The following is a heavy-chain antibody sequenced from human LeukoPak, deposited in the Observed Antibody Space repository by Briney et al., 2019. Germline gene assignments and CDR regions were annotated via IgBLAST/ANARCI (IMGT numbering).Heavy chain of an antibody. V-gene: IGHV4-31*03. CDR1: GGSISSGGYY. CDR2: IYYSGST. CDR3: AREAPHAYYYGMDV. J-gene: IGHJ6*02. Sequence: SQTLSLTCTVSGGSISSGGYYWSWIRQHPGKGLEWIGYIYYSGSTYYNPSHKSRVTISVDTSKNQFSLKLSSVTAADTAVYYCAREAPHAYYYGMDVWGQGTTVTVSS.